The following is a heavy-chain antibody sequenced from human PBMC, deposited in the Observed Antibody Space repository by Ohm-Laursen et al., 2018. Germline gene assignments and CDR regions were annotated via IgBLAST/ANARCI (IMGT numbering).Heavy chain of an antibody. V-gene: IGHV3-7*01. CDR2: IKQDGSEK. CDR3: ARDRGFCSGNICYSVIDY. D-gene: IGHD2-15*01. J-gene: IGHJ4*02. CDR1: GFTFSSNW. Sequence: SLRLSCAASGFTFSSNWMNWVRQAPGKGPEWVANIKQDGSEKYYVDSVKGRFTISRDNAKNSLYLQMNSLRAEDTAVYYCARDRGFCSGNICYSVIDYWGQGTLVTVSS.